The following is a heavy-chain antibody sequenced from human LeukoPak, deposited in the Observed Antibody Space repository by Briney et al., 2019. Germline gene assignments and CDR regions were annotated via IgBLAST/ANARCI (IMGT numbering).Heavy chain of an antibody. CDR3: ACDTAMAQLFDY. D-gene: IGHD5-18*01. CDR1: GFTFSSYW. V-gene: IGHV3-74*01. Sequence: PGGSLRLSCAASGFTFSSYWMHWVRQAPGKGLVWVSRINSDGSSTSYADSVKGRFTISRDSAKNTLYLQMNSLRAEDTAVYYCACDTAMAQLFDYWGQGTLVTVSS. J-gene: IGHJ4*02. CDR2: INSDGSST.